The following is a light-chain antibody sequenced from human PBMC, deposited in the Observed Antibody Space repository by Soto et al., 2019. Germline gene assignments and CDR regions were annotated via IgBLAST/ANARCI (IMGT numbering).Light chain of an antibody. J-gene: IGKJ1*01. CDR1: QSVSSYY. V-gene: IGKV3-20*01. Sequence: EIVLTQSPGTLSLSPGERATLSCRASQSVSSYYLAWYQQKPGQAPRLFIYGASSRATGIPDRFSGSGSGTDFTLTISRLEPEDFAVYYCQEYGTSRTFGQGTKVEIK. CDR2: GAS. CDR3: QEYGTSRT.